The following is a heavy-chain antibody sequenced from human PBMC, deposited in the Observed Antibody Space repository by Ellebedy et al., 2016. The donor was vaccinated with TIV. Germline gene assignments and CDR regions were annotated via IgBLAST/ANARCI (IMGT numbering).Heavy chain of an antibody. CDR2: IKQDGGDK. Sequence: GESLKISXAASGFTLSTYGMSWVRQAPGKGLEWVANIKQDGGDKYYVDSVKGRFTISRDNAKNSVYLQMNNLRAEDTAVYYCARRYMDVWGKGTTVTVSS. V-gene: IGHV3-7*01. CDR3: ARRYMDV. CDR1: GFTLSTYG. J-gene: IGHJ6*03.